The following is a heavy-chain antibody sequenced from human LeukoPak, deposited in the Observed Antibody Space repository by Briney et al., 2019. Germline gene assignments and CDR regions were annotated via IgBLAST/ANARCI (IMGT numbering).Heavy chain of an antibody. CDR1: GFTFNTYA. CDR3: AKTTVGYSSGRYPGWPADC. D-gene: IGHD6-19*01. CDR2: ICGSCGCT. V-gene: IGHV3-23*01. J-gene: IGHJ4*02. Sequence: PGGSLRLSCEASGFTFNTYAIYWVRQAPGKGLEWVSGICGSCGCTYYPDSVKGRFTISRDNSTNTVYLQMNSLTADDTAVYYCAKTTVGYSSGRYPGWPADCWGQGTLVTVSS.